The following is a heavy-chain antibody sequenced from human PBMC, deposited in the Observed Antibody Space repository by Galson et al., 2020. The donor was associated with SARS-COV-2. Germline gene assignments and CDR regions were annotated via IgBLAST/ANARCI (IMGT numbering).Heavy chain of an antibody. V-gene: IGHV4-34*01. CDR2: ISYTGRT. CDR3: ARRCGGDCYLVKDVFDI. J-gene: IGHJ3*02. Sequence: SETLSLTCAVYGGSFSGYYWSWIRQPPGKGLEWIASISYTGRTIYNPSLESRVTMSVDTSKNQFSLKLTSLTAADTAVYFCARRCGGDCYLVKDVFDIWGQGTMVTVSP. D-gene: IGHD2-21*02. CDR1: GGSFSGYY.